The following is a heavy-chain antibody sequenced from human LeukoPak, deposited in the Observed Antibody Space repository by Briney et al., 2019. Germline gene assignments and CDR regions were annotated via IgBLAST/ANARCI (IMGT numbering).Heavy chain of an antibody. CDR3: ARVPRGYCSSTSCYFYYYYYYMDV. J-gene: IGHJ6*03. CDR2: INHSGST. CDR1: GGSFSGYY. D-gene: IGHD2-2*01. Sequence: SETLSLTCAVYGGSFSGYYWSWIRQPPGKGLEGIGEINHSGSTNYNPSLKRRVTISVDTSKNQFSLKLSSVTAADTAVYYCARVPRGYCSSTSCYFYYYYYYMDVWGKGTTVTVSS. V-gene: IGHV4-34*01.